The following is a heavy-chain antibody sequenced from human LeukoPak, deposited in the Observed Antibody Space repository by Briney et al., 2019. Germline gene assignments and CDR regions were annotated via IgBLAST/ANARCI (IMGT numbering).Heavy chain of an antibody. V-gene: IGHV3-74*01. CDR2: INSGGTTT. D-gene: IGHD2-2*01. J-gene: IGHJ5*02. CDR1: GFTFSTYW. Sequence: GGSLRLSCAASGFTFSTYWMHSVRQPPGKGRVWVSRINSGGTTTNYADSGKGRSTISRENAKNPLYLQMNSLRGEGTAVYYCATSNWFDPWGQGTLVTVSS. CDR3: ATSNWFDP.